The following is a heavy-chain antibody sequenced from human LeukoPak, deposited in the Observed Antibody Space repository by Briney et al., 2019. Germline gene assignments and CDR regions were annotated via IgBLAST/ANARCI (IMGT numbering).Heavy chain of an antibody. CDR3: AREFDY. V-gene: IGHV3-23*01. CDR2: IGGSDDNA. CDR1: GFTFSSYA. J-gene: IGHJ4*02. Sequence: GGSLRLSCVASGFTFSSYAMSWVRQAPGKALAWVSVIGGSDDNAHYADSVKGRFTISRDNSKNTLYLQMSSLRAEDTAVYYCAREFDYWGQGTLVTVSS.